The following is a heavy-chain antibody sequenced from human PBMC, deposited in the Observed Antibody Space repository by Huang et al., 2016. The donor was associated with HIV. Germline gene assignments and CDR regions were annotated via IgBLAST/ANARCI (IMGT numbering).Heavy chain of an antibody. CDR3: AREKAADSAWYGVYYCDY. CDR2: INHIGKT. J-gene: IGHJ4*02. V-gene: IGHV4-34*01. CDR1: GGSFSGYS. D-gene: IGHD6-19*01. Sequence: QVQLRQWGAGLVKPSETLSLTCAVYGGSFSGYSGTWIRQSPGKGLEWIGEINHIGKTNYQPSLKSRVTISKDTAKNQFSLQLTSVSAADTGVYFCAREKAADSAWYGVYYCDYWGEGALVTVTS.